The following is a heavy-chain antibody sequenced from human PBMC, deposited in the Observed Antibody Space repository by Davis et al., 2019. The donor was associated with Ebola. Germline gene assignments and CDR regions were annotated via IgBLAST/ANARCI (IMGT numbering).Heavy chain of an antibody. Sequence: SETLSLTCSVSGGSMANYYWSWIRQPPGKGLEWIGNIYYSGSTNYNPSLKSRVTISVDTSKNQFSLKLSSVTAADTAVYYCARDRGYDYIWGQGTLVTVSS. CDR2: IYYSGST. D-gene: IGHD5-18*01. J-gene: IGHJ4*02. V-gene: IGHV4-59*12. CDR1: GGSMANYY. CDR3: ARDRGYDYI.